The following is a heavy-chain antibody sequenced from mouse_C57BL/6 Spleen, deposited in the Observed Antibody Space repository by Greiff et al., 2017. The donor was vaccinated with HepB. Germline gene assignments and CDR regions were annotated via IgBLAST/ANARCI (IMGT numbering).Heavy chain of an antibody. V-gene: IGHV5-17*01. J-gene: IGHJ4*01. D-gene: IGHD2-12*01. CDR3: ARPSYSPNYYAMDY. CDR2: ISSGSSTS. CDR1: GFTFSDYG. Sequence: EVHLVESGGGLVKPGGSLKLSCAASGFTFSDYGMHWVRQAPEKGLEWVAYISSGSSTSYYADTVKGRFTISRDNAKNTLFLQMTSLRSEDTAMYYCARPSYSPNYYAMDYWGQGTSVTVSS.